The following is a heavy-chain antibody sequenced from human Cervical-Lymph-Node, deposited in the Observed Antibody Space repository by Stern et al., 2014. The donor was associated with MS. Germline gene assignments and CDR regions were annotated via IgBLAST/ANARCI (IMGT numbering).Heavy chain of an antibody. CDR2: LYHGGNT. J-gene: IGHJ4*02. CDR3: GRLIQERESCAGGCSYYFDS. Sequence: QVQLQESGSGLLKPSQTLSLTCAVSGGSIKFAGYSWNWLRPPPGKGLEWIGYLYHGGNTYYNPYLKSRVTTALDSVKNPFLLQLTSVTAADTAVYYCGRLIQERESCAGGCSYYFDSWGQGTLVTVSS. V-gene: IGHV4-30-2*01. CDR1: GGSIKFAGYS. D-gene: IGHD2-21*02.